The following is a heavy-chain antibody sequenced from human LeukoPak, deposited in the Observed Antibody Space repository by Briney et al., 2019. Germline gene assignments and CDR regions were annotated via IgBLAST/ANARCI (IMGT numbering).Heavy chain of an antibody. J-gene: IGHJ5*01. CDR3: ASQSGSSGWFGY. V-gene: IGHV4-30-4*01. Sequence: SQTLSLTCTVSGGSMSGFDYYWSWIRQPPGKGLEWTGYIYYSGHTYYNPSLKSRISISVDTSQNQFSLKLRSVTAADTAVYYCASQSGSSGWFGYWGQGTLVTVSS. CDR2: IYYSGHT. CDR1: GGSMSGFDYY. D-gene: IGHD6-19*01.